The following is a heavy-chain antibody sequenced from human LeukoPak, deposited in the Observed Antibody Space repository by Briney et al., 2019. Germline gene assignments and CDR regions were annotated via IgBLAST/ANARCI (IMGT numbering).Heavy chain of an antibody. CDR1: GFTFSSYS. Sequence: AGSLRLSCAPSGFTFSSYSMNWVRQAPGKGREWVSYISSISSTIYYADSMKGRFTISRDNAKNSLYLQMNSLRAEDTAVYYCARDGETFSFSFDYWGQGTLVTVSS. CDR3: ARDGETFSFSFDY. J-gene: IGHJ4*02. V-gene: IGHV3-48*01. CDR2: ISSISSTI. D-gene: IGHD4-17*01.